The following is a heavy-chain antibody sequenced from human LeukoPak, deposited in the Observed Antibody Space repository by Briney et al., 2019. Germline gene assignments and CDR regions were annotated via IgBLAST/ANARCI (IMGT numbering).Heavy chain of an antibody. CDR1: GGSISSYY. J-gene: IGHJ5*01. CDR2: IYTSGST. V-gene: IGHV4-4*07. D-gene: IGHD1-26*01. CDR3: ARDVKWELVRWFDS. Sequence: SETLSLTCTVSGGSISSYYWSWIRQPAGKGLEWIGRIYTSGSTNYNPSLKSRVTMSVDTSKNQFSLKLSSATAADTAVYYCARDVKWELVRWFDSWGQGTLVTVSS.